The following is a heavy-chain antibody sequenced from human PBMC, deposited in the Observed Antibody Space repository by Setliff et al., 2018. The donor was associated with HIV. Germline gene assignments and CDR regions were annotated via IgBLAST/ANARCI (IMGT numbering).Heavy chain of an antibody. V-gene: IGHV4-59*01. CDR3: ARFQAWQLGRRGGYYYYMDV. CDR1: GNSISSGYY. Sequence: SETLSLTCVVSGNSISSGYYWSWVRQPPEKRLELIGFIHYSGSSDYNPSLKSRITISVDMSRNQFSLVLSSVTAADTAVYYCARFQAWQLGRRGGYYYYMDVWGKGTTVTVSS. CDR2: IHYSGSS. D-gene: IGHD1-1*01. J-gene: IGHJ6*03.